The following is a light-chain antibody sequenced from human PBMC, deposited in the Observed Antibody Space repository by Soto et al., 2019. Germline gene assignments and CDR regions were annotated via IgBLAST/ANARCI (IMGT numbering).Light chain of an antibody. CDR1: QSVAGSY. V-gene: IGKV3-20*01. CDR3: QQYGSSPL. J-gene: IGKJ1*01. Sequence: EIVLTQSPGTLSLYPRERATLSCRASQSVAGSYLAWYQQKPGQAPRLLIYGASSRATGIPDRFSGSGSGTDFTLTISRLEPEDFAVYYCQQYGSSPLFGQGTKVDIK. CDR2: GAS.